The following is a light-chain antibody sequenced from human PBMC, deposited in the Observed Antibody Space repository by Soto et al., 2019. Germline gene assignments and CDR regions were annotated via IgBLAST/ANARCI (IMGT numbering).Light chain of an antibody. V-gene: IGLV2-23*02. CDR3: CSYAGIIG. J-gene: IGLJ3*02. CDR1: SSDVVSYSL. CDR2: EVS. Sequence: QSALTPPASVSGSPGQSITISGTGTSSDVVSYSLVSWYQQHPGKAPKLMIYEVSKRPSWISHRFSGSKSGNTASLPISVLQAEDEADYYCCSYAGIIGFGGGTKRTVL.